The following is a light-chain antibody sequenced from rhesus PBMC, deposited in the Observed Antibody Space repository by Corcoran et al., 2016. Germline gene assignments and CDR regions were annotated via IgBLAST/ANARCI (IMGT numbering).Light chain of an antibody. J-gene: IGKJ4*01. V-gene: IGKV1-33*02. CDR2: AAS. Sequence: DIQMSQSPSSLSASVGAKVTITCRASQDITTALACYHQKPGNAPKLLFYAASPLETGVPPRLSGTGTGNDFSLPCTNLQPDYFAPYYCHQGYSTPLTFGGGTKV. CDR3: HQGYSTPLT. CDR1: QDITTA.